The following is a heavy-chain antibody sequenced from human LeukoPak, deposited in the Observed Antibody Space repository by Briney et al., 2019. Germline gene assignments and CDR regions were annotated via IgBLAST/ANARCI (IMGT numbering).Heavy chain of an antibody. CDR2: ISYDGSNK. CDR1: GFTFSSYA. Sequence: PGGSLRLSCAASGFTFSSYAMHWVRQAPGKGLEWVAVISYDGSNKYYADSVKGRFTISRDNSKNTLYLQMNSLRAEDTAVYYCARDQTLCPGTFDYWGQGTLVTVSS. D-gene: IGHD2-2*01. V-gene: IGHV3-30-3*01. J-gene: IGHJ4*02. CDR3: ARDQTLCPGTFDY.